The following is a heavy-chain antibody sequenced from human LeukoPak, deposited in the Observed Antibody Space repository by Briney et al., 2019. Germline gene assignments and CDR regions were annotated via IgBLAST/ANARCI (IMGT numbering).Heavy chain of an antibody. CDR2: IYYSGST. V-gene: IGHV4-59*11. Sequence: SETQSLTCTVSGGSISSHYWSWIRQPPGKGLEWIGYIYYSGSTNFNPSLKSRVTISVHTSKNQFSLKLSSVTAADTAVYYCARGGGVTYYDSTGYLWYFDYWGPGNLCTVSS. D-gene: IGHD3-22*01. CDR1: GGSISSHY. J-gene: IGHJ4*02. CDR3: ARGGGVTYYDSTGYLWYFDY.